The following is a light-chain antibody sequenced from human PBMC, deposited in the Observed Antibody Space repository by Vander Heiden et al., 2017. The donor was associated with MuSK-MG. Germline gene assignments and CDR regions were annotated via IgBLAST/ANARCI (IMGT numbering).Light chain of an antibody. CDR2: GAS. J-gene: IGKJ2*03. CDR1: QSVSSSH. V-gene: IGKV3-20*01. Sequence: EIVLTQSPGTVSLSQGERATLSCRASQSVSSSHLAWYQQKPGQAPRLLIYGASSRATGIPDRFSGSGSGTDFTLTISRLEPEDFAVYYCQQYRGSPYSFGQGTKLEIK. CDR3: QQYRGSPYS.